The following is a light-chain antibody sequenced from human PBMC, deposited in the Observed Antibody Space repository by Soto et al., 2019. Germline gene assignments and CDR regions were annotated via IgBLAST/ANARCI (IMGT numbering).Light chain of an antibody. CDR3: QQSHSMPST. CDR1: HSIVTY. V-gene: IGKV1-39*01. Sequence: DIHMAQSPPSLSASVGDRVTITCRASHSIVTYLNWYQQKAGKAPNLLIYEASHLQSGVPFRFFGSGSGTDFTLPIDNLQHEDSATYYLQQSHSMPSTFGPGTKLEIK. J-gene: IGKJ2*01. CDR2: EAS.